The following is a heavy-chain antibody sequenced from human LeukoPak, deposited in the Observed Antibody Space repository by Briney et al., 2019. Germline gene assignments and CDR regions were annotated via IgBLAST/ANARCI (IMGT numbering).Heavy chain of an antibody. J-gene: IGHJ4*02. CDR2: ISRSGEST. Sequence: GGSLRLSCVASGFTFSYYAMSWVRQAPGKGLEWVSSISRSGESTFYADSVRGRFTISRDNSKNTVSLQMESLRAEDTALYYCAKDYAVGSIDYWGQGTLVTVSS. CDR3: AKDYAVGSIDY. V-gene: IGHV3-23*01. D-gene: IGHD3-16*01. CDR1: GFTFSYYA.